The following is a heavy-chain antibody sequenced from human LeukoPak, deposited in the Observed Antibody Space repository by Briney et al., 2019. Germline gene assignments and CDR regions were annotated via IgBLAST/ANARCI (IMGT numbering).Heavy chain of an antibody. CDR2: IYYSGST. CDR3: ARANKRNSIVVPYISFDY. V-gene: IGHV4-39*01. D-gene: IGHD2-2*01. J-gene: IGHJ4*02. CDR1: GGSISSSSYY. Sequence: SETLSLTCTVSGGSISSSSYYWGWIRQPPGKGLEWIGSIYYSGSTNYNPSLKSPVAMSVDTPKNQFSLKLSSVTAADTAVYYCARANKRNSIVVPYISFDYWGQGTLVTVSS.